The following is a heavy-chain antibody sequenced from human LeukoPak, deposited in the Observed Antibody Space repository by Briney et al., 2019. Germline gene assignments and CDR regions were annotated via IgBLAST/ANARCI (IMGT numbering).Heavy chain of an antibody. CDR1: GYTFTGYY. D-gene: IGHD2-2*02. CDR3: ARPVVPAGIEYYYYGMDV. CDR2: INPNSGGT. J-gene: IGHJ6*02. Sequence: ASVKVSCKASGYTFTGYYMHWVRQAPGQGLEWMGWINPNSGGTSYAQNFQGRVTMTRDTSISTAYMELSSLRSEDTAVYYCARPVVPAGIEYYYYGMDVWGQGTTVTVSS. V-gene: IGHV1-2*02.